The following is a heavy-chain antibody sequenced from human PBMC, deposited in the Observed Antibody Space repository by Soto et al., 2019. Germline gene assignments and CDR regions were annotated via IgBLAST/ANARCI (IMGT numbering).Heavy chain of an antibody. CDR1: GGSFSGYY. CDR2: INHSGST. V-gene: IGHV4-34*01. Sequence: SETLSLTCAVYGGSFSGYYWSWIRQPPGKGLEWIGEINHSGSTNYNPSLKSRVTISVDTSKNQFSLKLGSVTAADTAVYYCARGLVDTAITGHFDYWGQGTLVTVSS. CDR3: ARGLVDTAITGHFDY. D-gene: IGHD5-18*01. J-gene: IGHJ4*02.